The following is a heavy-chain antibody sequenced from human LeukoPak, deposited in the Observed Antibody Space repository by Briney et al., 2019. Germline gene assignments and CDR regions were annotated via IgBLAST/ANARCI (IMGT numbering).Heavy chain of an antibody. D-gene: IGHD5-12*01. J-gene: IGHJ4*02. V-gene: IGHV3-23*01. Sequence: PGGSLRLSCAASGFTFSSSAMSWVRQAPGKGLEWVSNVSGSGRGENTYYADSVKGRFTISRDNSKNTLILQMNSLRAEDTAVYYCARVGIQGGYGFFDYWGQGTLVTVSS. CDR1: GFTFSSSA. CDR2: VSGSGRGENT. CDR3: ARVGIQGGYGFFDY.